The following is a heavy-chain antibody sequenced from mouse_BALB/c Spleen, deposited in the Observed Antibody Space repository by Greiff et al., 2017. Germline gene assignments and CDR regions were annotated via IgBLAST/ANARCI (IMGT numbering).Heavy chain of an antibody. J-gene: IGHJ2*01. CDR2: IYPYNGGT. Sequence: EVQLQQSGPELVKPGASVKISCKASGYTFTDYNMHWVKQSHGKSLEWIGYIYPYNGGTGYNQKFKSKATLTVDNSSSTAYMELRSLTSEDSAVYYCASEAYYGNYGYFDYWGQGTTLTVSA. CDR1: GYTFTDYN. V-gene: IGHV1S29*02. CDR3: ASEAYYGNYGYFDY. D-gene: IGHD2-10*01.